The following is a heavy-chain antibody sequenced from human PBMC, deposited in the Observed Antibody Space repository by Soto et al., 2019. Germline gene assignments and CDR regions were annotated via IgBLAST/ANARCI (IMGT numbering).Heavy chain of an antibody. CDR1: GFTFSSYS. V-gene: IGHV3-21*01. CDR3: ARDPIYCSGGSCYSREPWFDP. CDR2: ISSSSSYI. Sequence: RLSCAASGFTFSSYSMNWVRQAPGKGLEWVSSISSSSSYIYYADSVKGRFTISRDNAKNSLYLQMNSLRAEDAAVYYCARDPIYCSGGSCYSREPWFDPWGQGTLVTVSS. D-gene: IGHD2-15*01. J-gene: IGHJ5*02.